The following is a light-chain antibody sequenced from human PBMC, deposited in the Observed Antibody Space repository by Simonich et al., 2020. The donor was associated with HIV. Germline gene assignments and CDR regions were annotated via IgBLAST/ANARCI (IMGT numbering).Light chain of an antibody. J-gene: IGLJ3*02. Sequence: QSALTQPASVSGSPGQSITISCTGTSSDVDDSNYVFWYQQNPGKVPKLMIYHVSTRPSGVSNRFSGSKSGNTASLTISGLQAEDGADYYCSSYTSSSTWVFGGGTKLTVL. CDR3: SSYTSSSTWV. V-gene: IGLV2-14*03. CDR2: HVS. CDR1: SSDVDDSNY.